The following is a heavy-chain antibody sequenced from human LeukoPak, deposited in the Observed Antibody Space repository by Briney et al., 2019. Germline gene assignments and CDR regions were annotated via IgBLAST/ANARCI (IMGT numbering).Heavy chain of an antibody. CDR3: ARDRGPRTGFMVREAYDY. V-gene: IGHV3-74*01. D-gene: IGHD3-10*01. Sequence: SGGSLRLSCAASGFTFSDYWIHWVRQAPGKGLVWVPRINTDGSITNYADSVKGRFSISRDNAKNTLYLQMSSLRAEDTAVYYCARDRGPRTGFMVREAYDYWGQGTLVTVSS. J-gene: IGHJ4*02. CDR1: GFTFSDYW. CDR2: INTDGSIT.